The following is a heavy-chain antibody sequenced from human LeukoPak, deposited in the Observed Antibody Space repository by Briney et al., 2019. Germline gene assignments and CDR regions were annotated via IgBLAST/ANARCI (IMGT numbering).Heavy chain of an antibody. CDR3: ARDQSVDIVATISRRGTDY. J-gene: IGHJ4*02. D-gene: IGHD5-12*01. CDR2: ISSSSSYI. CDR1: GFTVSSNY. V-gene: IGHV3-21*01. Sequence: GGSLRLSCAASGFTVSSNYMSWVRQAPGKGLEWVSSISSSSSYIYYADSVKGRFTISRDNAKNSLYLQMNSLRAEDTAVYYCARDQSVDIVATISRRGTDYWGQGTLVTVSS.